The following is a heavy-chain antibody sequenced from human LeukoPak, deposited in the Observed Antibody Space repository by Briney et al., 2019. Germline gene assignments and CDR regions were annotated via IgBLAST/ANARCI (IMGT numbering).Heavy chain of an antibody. D-gene: IGHD1-1*01. J-gene: IGHJ3*02. V-gene: IGHV3-30*02. CDR1: GFTFSSYG. CDR3: AKRNVAQGAYTRKDAFDI. Sequence: GRSLRLSCAASGFTFSSYGMHWVRQAPGKGLEWVAFIRYDGSNKYYADSVKGRFTISRDNSKNTLYLQMNSLRAEDTAVYYCAKRNVAQGAYTRKDAFDIWGQGTMVTVSS. CDR2: IRYDGSNK.